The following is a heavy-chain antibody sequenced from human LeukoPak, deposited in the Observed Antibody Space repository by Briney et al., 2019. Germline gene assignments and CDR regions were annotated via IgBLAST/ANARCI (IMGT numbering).Heavy chain of an antibody. D-gene: IGHD2-15*01. CDR1: GFTFSNHA. V-gene: IGHV3-23*01. CDR3: AKNVVVKRYIDY. J-gene: IGHJ4*02. CDR2: ISGSGRTT. Sequence: PGGSLRLFCAASGFTFSNHAMSWVRQTPGKGVEGVSVISGSGRTTEYADSVKGRFTISRDNSKNTLSLQMNSLRVEDTAIYYCAKNVVVKRYIDYWGQGTLVTVSS.